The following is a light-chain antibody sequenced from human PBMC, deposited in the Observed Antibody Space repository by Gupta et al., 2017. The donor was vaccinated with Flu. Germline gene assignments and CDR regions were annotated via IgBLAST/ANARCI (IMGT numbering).Light chain of an antibody. Sequence: SALTQPASVSGSPGQSITISCTGTTSDFGGYNYVSWYQQHPGKAPKLMIFEVNNRPSGVSNRFSGSKSGNTASLTISGLQAEDEAHYYCSSYTGSSTLFGGGTKLTVL. V-gene: IGLV2-14*01. J-gene: IGLJ2*01. CDR1: TSDFGGYNY. CDR2: EVN. CDR3: SSYTGSSTL.